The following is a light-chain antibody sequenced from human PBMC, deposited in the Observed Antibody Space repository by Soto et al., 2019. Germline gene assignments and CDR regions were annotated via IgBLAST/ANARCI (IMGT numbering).Light chain of an antibody. J-gene: IGLJ2*01. Sequence: QSVLTQPASVSGSPGQSVTISCTGTSSDVGGYNYVSWYQQHPARAPKVIIYDVRNRPSGVSDRFSGSKSGNTASLTISGLQAEDEADYYCSSYTTRNTLVFGGGTKLTVL. CDR2: DVR. CDR3: SSYTTRNTLV. CDR1: SSDVGGYNY. V-gene: IGLV2-14*03.